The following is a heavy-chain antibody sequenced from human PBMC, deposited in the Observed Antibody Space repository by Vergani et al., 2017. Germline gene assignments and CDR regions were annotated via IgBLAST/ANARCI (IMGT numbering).Heavy chain of an antibody. D-gene: IGHD3-22*01. CDR3: ARFDSSGYYYYFDY. Sequence: QVLLQESGPGLVKPSQTLSLICTVSGGSISSGDYYWSWIRQPPGKGLEWIGYIYYSGSTYYNPSLKSRVTISVDTSKNQFSLKLSSVTAADTAVYYCARFDSSGYYYYFDYWGQGTLVTVSS. CDR1: GGSISSGDYY. V-gene: IGHV4-30-4*01. J-gene: IGHJ4*02. CDR2: IYYSGST.